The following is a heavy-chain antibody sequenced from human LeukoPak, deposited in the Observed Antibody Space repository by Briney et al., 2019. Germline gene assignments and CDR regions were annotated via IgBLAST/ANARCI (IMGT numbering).Heavy chain of an antibody. D-gene: IGHD3-22*01. CDR3: ARDRVPYDSSGYYDAFDI. J-gene: IGHJ3*02. Sequence: GGSLRLSCAASGFTVSSNYMSWVRQAPGKGLEWVSVIYSGGSTCYADSVKGRFTISRDNSKNTLYLQMNSLRAEDTAVYYCARDRVPYDSSGYYDAFDIWGQGTMVTVSS. CDR2: IYSGGST. V-gene: IGHV3-66*02. CDR1: GFTVSSNY.